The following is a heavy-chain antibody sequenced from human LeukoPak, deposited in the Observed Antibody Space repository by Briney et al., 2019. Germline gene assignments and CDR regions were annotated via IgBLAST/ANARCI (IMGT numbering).Heavy chain of an antibody. CDR2: ISAYNGNT. Sequence: ASVKVSCKASGYTFTSYYMHWVRQAPGQGLEWMGWISAYNGNTNYAQKLQGRVTMTTDTSTSTAYMELRSLRSDDTAVYYCARVGVPAAKNWFDPWGQGTLVTVSS. D-gene: IGHD2-2*01. CDR1: GYTFTSYY. CDR3: ARVGVPAAKNWFDP. J-gene: IGHJ5*02. V-gene: IGHV1-18*04.